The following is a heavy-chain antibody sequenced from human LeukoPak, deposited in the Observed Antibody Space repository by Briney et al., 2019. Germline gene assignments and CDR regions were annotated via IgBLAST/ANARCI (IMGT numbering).Heavy chain of an antibody. D-gene: IGHD3-16*02. CDR1: GFTFSNAW. CDR3: TTETPINMITFGGVIEADYFDY. J-gene: IGHJ4*02. CDR2: IKSKTDGGTT. Sequence: GGSLRLSCAASGFTFSNAWMSWVRQAPGQGLEWVGRIKSKTDGGTTDYAAPVKGRFTISRDDSKNTLYLQMNSLKPEDTAVYYCTTETPINMITFGGVIEADYFDYWGQGTLVTVSS. V-gene: IGHV3-15*01.